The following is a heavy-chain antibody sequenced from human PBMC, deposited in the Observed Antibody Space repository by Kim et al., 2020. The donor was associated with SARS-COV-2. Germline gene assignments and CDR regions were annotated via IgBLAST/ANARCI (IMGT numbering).Heavy chain of an antibody. V-gene: IGHV1-69*13. CDR1: GGTFSSYA. CDR3: ARDYRMVRGWFDP. Sequence: SVKVSCKASGGTFSSYAISWVRQAPGQGLEWMGGIIPIFGTANYAQKFQGRVTITADESTSTAYMELSSLRSEDTAVYYCARDYRMVRGWFDPWGQGTLVTVSS. CDR2: IIPIFGTA. D-gene: IGHD3-10*01. J-gene: IGHJ5*02.